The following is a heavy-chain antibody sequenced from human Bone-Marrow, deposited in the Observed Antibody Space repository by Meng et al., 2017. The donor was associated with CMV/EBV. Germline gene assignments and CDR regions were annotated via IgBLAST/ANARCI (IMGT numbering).Heavy chain of an antibody. CDR3: AYTPSSSSVDDAFDI. D-gene: IGHD6-6*01. V-gene: IGHV1-18*01. Sequence: ASVKVSCKASGYTFTSYGISWVRQAPGQGLEWMGWISAYNGNTNYAQKLQGRVTMTTDTSTSTAYMELTSLRSDDTAVYYCAYTPSSSSVDDAFDIWGQGTMVTVSS. J-gene: IGHJ3*02. CDR2: ISAYNGNT. CDR1: GYTFTSYG.